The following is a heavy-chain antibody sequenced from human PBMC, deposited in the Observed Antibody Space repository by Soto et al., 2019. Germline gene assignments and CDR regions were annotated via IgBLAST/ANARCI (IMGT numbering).Heavy chain of an antibody. Sequence: SETLSLTCTVSGGSISSGGYYWSWIRQHPGKGLEWIGYIYNSGSTYYNPSLKSRVTISVDTSKNQFSLKLSSVTAADTAVYYCARDYGGERDYYYYGMDVWGQGTTVTVSS. CDR2: IYNSGST. CDR1: GGSISSGGYY. D-gene: IGHD2-21*01. CDR3: ARDYGGERDYYYYGMDV. J-gene: IGHJ6*02. V-gene: IGHV4-31*03.